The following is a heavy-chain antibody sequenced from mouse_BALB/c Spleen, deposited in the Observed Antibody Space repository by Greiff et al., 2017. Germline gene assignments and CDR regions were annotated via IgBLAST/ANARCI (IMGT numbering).Heavy chain of an antibody. CDR3: ARHEGDGYYSWFAY. V-gene: IGHV1-39*01. CDR2: IDPYYGGT. Sequence: VQLQESGPELEKPGASVKISCKASGYSFTGYNMNWVKQSNGKGLEWIGNIDPYYGGTSYNQKFKGKATLTVDKSSSTAYMQLKSLTSEDSAVYCCARHEGDGYYSWFAYWGQGTLVTVSA. CDR1: GYSFTGYN. J-gene: IGHJ3*01. D-gene: IGHD2-3*01.